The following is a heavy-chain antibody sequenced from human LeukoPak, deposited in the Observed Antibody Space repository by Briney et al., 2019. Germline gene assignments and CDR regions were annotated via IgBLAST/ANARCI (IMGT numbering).Heavy chain of an antibody. CDR1: GGSVSSGSYY. J-gene: IGHJ4*02. CDR3: ARARSGWYEYYFDY. Sequence: SETLSLTCTVSGGSVSSGSYYWSWIRQPPGKGLEWIGYIYYSGSTNYNPSLKSRVTISVDTSKNQFSLRLSSVTAADTAVYYCARARSGWYEYYFDYWGQGTLVTVSS. D-gene: IGHD6-19*01. V-gene: IGHV4-61*01. CDR2: IYYSGST.